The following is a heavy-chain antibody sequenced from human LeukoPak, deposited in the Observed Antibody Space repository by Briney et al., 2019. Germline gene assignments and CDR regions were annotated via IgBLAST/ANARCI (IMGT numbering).Heavy chain of an antibody. CDR1: GFTFSSYD. V-gene: IGHV3-33*06. CDR2: IWYDGSNK. J-gene: IGHJ4*02. CDR3: AKDDSVLKYYFDY. D-gene: IGHD3-22*01. Sequence: GGSLRLSCAASGFTFSSYDMHWVRQAPGKGLEWVAVIWYDGSNKYYADSVKGRFTISRDNSKNTLYLQMNSLRAEDTAVYYCAKDDSVLKYYFDYWGQGTLVTVSS.